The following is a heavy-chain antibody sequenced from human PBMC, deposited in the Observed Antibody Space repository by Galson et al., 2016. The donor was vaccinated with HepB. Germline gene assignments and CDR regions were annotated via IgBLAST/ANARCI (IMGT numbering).Heavy chain of an antibody. J-gene: IGHJ3*01. CDR2: IYGSGNT. D-gene: IGHD4-11*01. CDR3: ARGGTTKNGFDF. V-gene: IGHV4-31*03. CDR1: GGSVSSGGYY. Sequence: TLSLTCTVSGGSVSSGGYYWSWIRQHPGKGLEWIGYIYGSGNTYYNPSLNRRFTISQDTSKNQFALNVSSVTAADTAVYYCARGGTTKNGFDFWGQGTKVTVSS.